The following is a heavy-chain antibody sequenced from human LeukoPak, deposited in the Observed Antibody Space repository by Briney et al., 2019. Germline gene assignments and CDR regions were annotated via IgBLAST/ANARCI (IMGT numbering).Heavy chain of an antibody. CDR2: IYYSGTT. D-gene: IGHD3-10*01. CDR3: ARGGVAAKYYFDY. CDR1: GGSISTLY. Sequence: SETLSLTCTVSGGSISTLYWGWIRQPPGKGLELIGYIYYSGTTNYNPSLRSRVTLSVDTSKNQFSLKLSSVTAADTAVYYCARGGVAAKYYFDYWGPGTLVTVSS. J-gene: IGHJ4*02. V-gene: IGHV4-59*11.